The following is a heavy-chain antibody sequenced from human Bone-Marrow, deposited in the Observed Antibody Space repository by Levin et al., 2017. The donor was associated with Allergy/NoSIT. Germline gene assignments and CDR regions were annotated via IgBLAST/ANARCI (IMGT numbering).Heavy chain of an antibody. J-gene: IGHJ3*02. D-gene: IGHD2-15*01. CDR1: GFTFSSYG. Sequence: SCAASGFTFSSYGMHWVRQAPGKGLEWVAVISYDGSNKYYADSVKGRFTISRDNSKNTLYLQMNSLRAEDTAVYYCAKLFYCSGGSGYSFNAFDIWGQGTMVTVSS. CDR3: AKLFYCSGGSGYSFNAFDI. CDR2: ISYDGSNK. V-gene: IGHV3-30*18.